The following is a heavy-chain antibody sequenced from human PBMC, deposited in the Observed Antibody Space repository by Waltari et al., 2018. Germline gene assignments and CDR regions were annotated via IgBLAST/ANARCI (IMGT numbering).Heavy chain of an antibody. V-gene: IGHV4-34*01. CDR1: GGSFSGYQ. Sequence: QVQLQQWGAGLLKPSETLSLTCAVSGGSFSGYQLTWIRQPPGKGLEWIGEISHFGSTKYNSSLVGRVTISIDTSKNHFSLTLNSVTAADTAIYYCARAVAFDIWGQGTMVTVSS. CDR3: ARAVAFDI. CDR2: ISHFGST. J-gene: IGHJ3*02.